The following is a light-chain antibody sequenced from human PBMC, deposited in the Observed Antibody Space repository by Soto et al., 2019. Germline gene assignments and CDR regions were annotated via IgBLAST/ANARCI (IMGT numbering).Light chain of an antibody. CDR3: QQYDNWPPT. CDR1: QSIRNK. V-gene: IGKV3-15*01. Sequence: EIVMTQSPATVSVSPGERATLSCRASQSIRNKLAWYQQRPGQAPTLVIYGASTRATGVPASFRCSGSGTEFTLTINGLQSEDFALYWCQQYDNWPPTFGGGTKVEIK. J-gene: IGKJ4*01. CDR2: GAS.